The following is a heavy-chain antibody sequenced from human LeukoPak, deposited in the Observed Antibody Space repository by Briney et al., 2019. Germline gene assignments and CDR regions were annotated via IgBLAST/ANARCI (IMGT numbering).Heavy chain of an antibody. V-gene: IGHV4-38-2*01. CDR3: ARYSGYAGHIYY. CDR1: GYSISSGYY. J-gene: IGHJ4*02. D-gene: IGHD5-12*01. CDR2: IYHSGST. Sequence: PSETLSLTCALSGYSISSGYYWGWIRQPPAKGLEWIGSIYHSGSTYYNPSLKSRVTISVDTSKNQFSLKLSSVTAADTAVYNCARYSGYAGHIYYWGGATLVTVSS.